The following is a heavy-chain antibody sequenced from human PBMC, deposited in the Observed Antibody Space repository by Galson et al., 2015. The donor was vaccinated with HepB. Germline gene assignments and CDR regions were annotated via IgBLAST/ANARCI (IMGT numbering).Heavy chain of an antibody. D-gene: IGHD3-16*01. V-gene: IGHV2-5*01. Sequence: PALVKPTQTLTLTCTFSGLSLRISGVGVGWIRQSPGKALEWLAFIYWNDDKHNSPSLKSRLTITKDTAKNQVVLRMTSMDPVDTATYYCAHGLGLVGPYFDNCVQGTLFTVSS. CDR1: GLSLRISGVG. CDR3: AHGLGLVGPYFDN. CDR2: IYWNDDK. J-gene: IGHJ4*02.